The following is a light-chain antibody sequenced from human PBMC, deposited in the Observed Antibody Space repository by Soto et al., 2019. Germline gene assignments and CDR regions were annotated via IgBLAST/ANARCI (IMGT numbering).Light chain of an antibody. CDR3: MQALQTLYI. Sequence: DLVMTQSPLSLPVTPGEPASISCRSSQSLLHRNGYNYLDWYLQKPGQSPQLLIYLGSNRASGVPDRFSGSGSGTDFTLKISRVEAEDVGVYYCMQALQTLYIFGQGTKLEIK. CDR2: LGS. V-gene: IGKV2-28*01. CDR1: QSLLHRNGYNY. J-gene: IGKJ2*01.